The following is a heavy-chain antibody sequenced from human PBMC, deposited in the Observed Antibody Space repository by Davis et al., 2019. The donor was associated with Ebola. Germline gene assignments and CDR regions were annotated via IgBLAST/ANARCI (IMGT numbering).Heavy chain of an antibody. Sequence: PSETLSLTCAVYGGTFSGYYWTWVRQAPGKGLEWVSSISRSSDYIYYAASVKGRFTISIDNAKNSLYLQMNSLRAEDTAVYYCARESEGGTVGSNIASRGAEDWGQGTLVTVSS. J-gene: IGHJ4*02. CDR2: ISRSSDYI. CDR1: GGTFSGYY. D-gene: IGHD6-6*01. CDR3: ARESEGGTVGSNIASRGAED. V-gene: IGHV3-21*01.